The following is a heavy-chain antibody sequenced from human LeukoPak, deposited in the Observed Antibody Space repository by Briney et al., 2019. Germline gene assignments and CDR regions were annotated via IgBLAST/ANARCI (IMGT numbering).Heavy chain of an antibody. CDR3: ARDVSRDGYNRFDY. CDR2: IRYDGSNK. J-gene: IGHJ4*02. D-gene: IGHD5-24*01. Sequence: GGSLRLSCAASGFTFSSYGMHWVRQAPGKGLEWVAFIRYDGSNKYYTDSVKGRFTISRDNSKNTLYLQMNSLRAEDTAVYYCARDVSRDGYNRFDYWGQGTLVTVSS. V-gene: IGHV3-30*02. CDR1: GFTFSSYG.